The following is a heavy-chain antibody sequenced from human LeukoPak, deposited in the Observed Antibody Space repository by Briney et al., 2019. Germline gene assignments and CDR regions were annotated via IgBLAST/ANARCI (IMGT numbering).Heavy chain of an antibody. D-gene: IGHD1-14*01. CDR1: GFSFSASW. Sequence: PGGSLGLSCAAAGFSFSASWMTWVRQAPGKGLEWVANMNPDGSAKYYVDSVKGRFTTYRDNAQSSVFLEMNSLRADDTAVYYCARDPYHGALDIWGQGTMVTVSS. J-gene: IGHJ3*02. V-gene: IGHV3-7*01. CDR3: ARDPYHGALDI. CDR2: MNPDGSAK.